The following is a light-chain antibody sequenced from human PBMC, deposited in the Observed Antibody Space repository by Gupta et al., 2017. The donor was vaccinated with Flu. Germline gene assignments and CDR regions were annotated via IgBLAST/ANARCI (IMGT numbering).Light chain of an antibody. CDR1: QSVSSN. V-gene: IGKV3-15*01. CDR2: GAS. CDR3: QQYNNWPYS. Sequence: IVMTQSPATLSVSPGERATRSCRASQSVSSNLAWYQQKPGQAPRLLIDGASTRATGIPARFSGSGSGTEFTLTISSLQSEDFAVYYCQQYNNWPYSFGQGTKLEIK. J-gene: IGKJ2*03.